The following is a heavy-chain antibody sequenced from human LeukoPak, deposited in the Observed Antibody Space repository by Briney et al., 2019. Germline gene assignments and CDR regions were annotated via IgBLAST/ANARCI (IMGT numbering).Heavy chain of an antibody. V-gene: IGHV3-7*01. CDR1: GFTFSTYW. Sequence: GGSLGLSCAASGFTFSTYWIRWVRQAPGKGLEWVANIKQDGSEKYYVDSVKSRFTISRDNAKNSLYLQMDSLRAEDTAVYYCARDMDFDYWGREPWSPSLQ. J-gene: IGHJ4*02. CDR2: IKQDGSEK. CDR3: ARDMDFDY. D-gene: IGHD3-10*01.